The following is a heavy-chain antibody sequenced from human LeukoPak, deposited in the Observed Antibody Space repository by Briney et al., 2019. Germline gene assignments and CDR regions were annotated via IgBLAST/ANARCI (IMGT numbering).Heavy chain of an antibody. CDR2: LYSSGST. Sequence: SETLSLTCTVSGGSISSSSYYWGWIRQPPGKGLEWIGSLYSSGSTYYNPSLKSRVTISVDTSKNQFSLRLNSVTAADTAVFYCARLGVRGVSPFDPWGQGTLVTVSS. CDR3: ARLGVRGVSPFDP. V-gene: IGHV4-39*01. J-gene: IGHJ5*02. CDR1: GGSISSSSYY. D-gene: IGHD3-10*01.